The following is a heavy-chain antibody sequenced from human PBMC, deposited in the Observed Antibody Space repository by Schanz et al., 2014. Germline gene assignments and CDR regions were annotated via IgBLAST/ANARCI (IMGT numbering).Heavy chain of an antibody. CDR3: ARDKSEHHLLFFDF. CDR2: INPLNGGT. J-gene: IGHJ4*02. CDR1: GYTFTGYY. Sequence: QVHLVQSGSEVKKPGASVKVSCQTSGYTFTGYYLHWVRQIPTQGLEWVGWINPLNGGTNYAQKFQGRVPMPRDTSINTAYMELSSLTSADTAIYFCARDKSEHHLLFFDFWGQGALVTVSP. V-gene: IGHV1-2*02.